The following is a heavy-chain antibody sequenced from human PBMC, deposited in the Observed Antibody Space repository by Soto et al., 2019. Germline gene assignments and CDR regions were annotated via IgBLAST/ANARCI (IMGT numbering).Heavy chain of an antibody. CDR3: ARGPRNWGVDY. J-gene: IGHJ4*02. D-gene: IGHD7-27*01. Sequence: GASVKVSCTASGGTFSIYAISWVRQAPGQGLEWMGGIIPIFGTANYAQKFQGRVTMTRDTSKSTAFMELSSLRSEDTAVYYCARGPRNWGVDYWGQGTLVTVSS. CDR2: IIPIFGTA. CDR1: GGTFSIYA. V-gene: IGHV1-69*05.